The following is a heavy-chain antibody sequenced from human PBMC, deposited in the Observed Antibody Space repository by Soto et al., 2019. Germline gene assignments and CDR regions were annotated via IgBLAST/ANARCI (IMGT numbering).Heavy chain of an antibody. V-gene: IGHV4-39*01. J-gene: IGHJ6*02. CDR1: GGSISSSSYY. CDR2: IFYSGST. CDR3: AGTNDYYYGMDV. Sequence: SETLSLTCTVSGGSISSSSYYWGWIRQPPGKGLEWIGNIFYSGSTYYNPSLESRLTISVDTSKNQFSLKLSSVTVADTAVYYCAGTNDYYYGMDVWGQGTTVTVSS.